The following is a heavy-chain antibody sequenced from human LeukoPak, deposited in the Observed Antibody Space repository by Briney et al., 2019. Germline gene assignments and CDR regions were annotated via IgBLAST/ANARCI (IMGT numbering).Heavy chain of an antibody. D-gene: IGHD4-17*01. Sequence: GGSLRLSCVASVFTFSIHWITWVRQAPWKGLEWVATIKPDGNDKFFVDSVKGRFTISRDNAKNSLYLQMNSLRAEDTAVYYCARSYGAFSGPVAYWGQGTLVTLSS. CDR3: ARSYGAFSGPVAY. V-gene: IGHV3-7*01. CDR2: IKPDGNDK. CDR1: VFTFSIHW. J-gene: IGHJ4*02.